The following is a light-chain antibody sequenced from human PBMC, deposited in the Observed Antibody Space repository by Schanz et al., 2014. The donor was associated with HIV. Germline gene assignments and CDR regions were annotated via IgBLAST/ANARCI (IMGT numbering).Light chain of an antibody. Sequence: QSALTQPPSASGSPGQSVTISCTGTSNDIGAYRYVSWYQHHPGRAPRLLIYEVTKRPSGVPGRFSGSKSGNTASLTVSGLQAEDEADYYCSSYAGSNDVVFGGGTKLTVL. J-gene: IGLJ2*01. V-gene: IGLV2-8*01. CDR3: SSYAGSNDVV. CDR1: SNDIGAYRY. CDR2: EVT.